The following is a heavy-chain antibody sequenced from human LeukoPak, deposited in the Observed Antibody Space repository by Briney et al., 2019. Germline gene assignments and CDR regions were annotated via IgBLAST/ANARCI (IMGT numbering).Heavy chain of an antibody. V-gene: IGHV4-59*08. Sequence: SETLSLTCTVSDGSISSYYWSWIRQPPGKGLEWIGYIHYRGSSAYIPSLKSRVTMSVDTSKNQFSLRLTSVTAADTALYYCARWYCSGDTCFHMDVWGKGTTVTVSS. CDR3: ARWYCSGDTCFHMDV. CDR1: DGSISSYY. J-gene: IGHJ6*03. D-gene: IGHD2-15*01. CDR2: IHYRGSS.